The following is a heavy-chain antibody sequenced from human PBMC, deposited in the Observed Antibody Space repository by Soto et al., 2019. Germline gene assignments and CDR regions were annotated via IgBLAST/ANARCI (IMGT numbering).Heavy chain of an antibody. J-gene: IGHJ3*02. CDR3: AREGGQHCSPTRCYNAFDI. D-gene: IGHD2-2*02. Sequence: VGSLRLSCTSSGFTFSAFSMNWVRQAPGKGLEWVSYISSSSSTIYYADSVKGRFTISRDNAKNSLYLQMNSLRDEDTAVYYCAREGGQHCSPTRCYNAFDIWGQGTMVTVSS. CDR2: ISSSSSTI. CDR1: GFTFSAFS. V-gene: IGHV3-48*02.